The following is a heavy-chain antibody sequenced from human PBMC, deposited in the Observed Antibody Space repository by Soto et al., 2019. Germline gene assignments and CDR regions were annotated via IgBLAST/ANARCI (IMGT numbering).Heavy chain of an antibody. V-gene: IGHV1-8*01. CDR1: GYAFTSYD. Sequence: ASVKVSCKASGYAFTSYDINWVRQATGQGLEWMGWMNPNSGNTGYAQKFQGRVTMNRNTSISTAYMELSSLRSDDTAVYYCARGGDCSGGSCYAFVWGQGTTVTVSS. D-gene: IGHD2-15*01. CDR2: MNPNSGNT. CDR3: ARGGDCSGGSCYAFV. J-gene: IGHJ6*02.